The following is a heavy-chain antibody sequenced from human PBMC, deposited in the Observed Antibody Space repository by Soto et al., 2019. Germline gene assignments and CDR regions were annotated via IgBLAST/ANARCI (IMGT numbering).Heavy chain of an antibody. J-gene: IGHJ4*02. D-gene: IGHD6-19*01. CDR3: ARLYSSGWYGPGRY. CDR2: INWNGGST. CDR1: GFTFDDYG. Sequence: EVQLVESGGGVVRPGGSLRLSCAASGFTFDDYGMSWVRQAPGKGLEWVSGINWNGGSTGYADSVKGRFTISRDNAKNSLSLQMNRLRAEATAFYYCARLYSSGWYGPGRYWGQETLVTVSS. V-gene: IGHV3-20*04.